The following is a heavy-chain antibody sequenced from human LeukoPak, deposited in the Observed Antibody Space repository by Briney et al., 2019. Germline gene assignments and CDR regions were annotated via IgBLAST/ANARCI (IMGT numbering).Heavy chain of an antibody. CDR3: ARHRPRITMVRGVKGYYFDY. CDR1: GGSFSGYY. D-gene: IGHD3-10*01. J-gene: IGHJ4*02. CDR2: INHSGST. Sequence: SETLSLTCAVYGGSFSGYYWSWIRQPPGKGLEWIGEINHSGSTNYNPSLKSRVTISIDTSKNQFSLKLSSVTAADTAVYYCARHRPRITMVRGVKGYYFDYWGQGTLVTVSP. V-gene: IGHV4-34*01.